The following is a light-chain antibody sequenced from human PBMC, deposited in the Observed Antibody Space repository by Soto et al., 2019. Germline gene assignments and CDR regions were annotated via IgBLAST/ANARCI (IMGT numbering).Light chain of an antibody. CDR3: HQYHTWPIT. V-gene: IGKV3-15*01. CDR2: GAS. CDR1: QGVSRK. J-gene: IGKJ4*01. Sequence: DIVMTQSPATLSVAPGERVTFSCRASQGVSRKLAWYQHKPGQAPRLLISGASTGATGIPARFSGSGSGTEFTLTISSLQYEDCAIYYCHQYHTWPITFGGGTKVEIK.